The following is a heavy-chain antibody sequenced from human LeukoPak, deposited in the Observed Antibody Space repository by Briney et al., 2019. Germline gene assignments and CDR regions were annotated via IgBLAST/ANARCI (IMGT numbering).Heavy chain of an antibody. Sequence: GGSLRLSCAASEFTVSSNYMSWVRQAPGKGLEWVSVIYSGGSTYYADSVKGRFTISIDNSKNTLYLQMNSLRAEDTAVYYCARQYNYGYYYFDCWGQGTLVTVSS. V-gene: IGHV3-66*04. CDR3: ARQYNYGYYYFDC. D-gene: IGHD5-18*01. J-gene: IGHJ4*02. CDR1: EFTVSSNY. CDR2: IYSGGST.